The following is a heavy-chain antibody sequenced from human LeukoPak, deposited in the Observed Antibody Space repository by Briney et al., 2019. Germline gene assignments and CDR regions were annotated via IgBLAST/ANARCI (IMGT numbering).Heavy chain of an antibody. J-gene: IGHJ4*02. CDR3: ARGLASDVWSGRDY. Sequence: PGGSLRLSCAASGFTFSHYPIHWVRQAPGKGLEWVAVVSFDGSVKYYADSVMGRFTLSRDNSKNTLFLYMNSLIPEDTAVYYCARGLASDVWSGRDYWGQGTLVTISS. CDR1: GFTFSHYP. V-gene: IGHV3-30-3*01. CDR2: VSFDGSVK. D-gene: IGHD3-3*01.